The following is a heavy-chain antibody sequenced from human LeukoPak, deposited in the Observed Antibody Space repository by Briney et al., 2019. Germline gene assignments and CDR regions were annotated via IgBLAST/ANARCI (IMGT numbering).Heavy chain of an antibody. Sequence: GGSLRLSCAASGFTFSSYATSWVRQAPGKGLEWVSAISGSGGSTYYADSVKGRFTISRDNSKNTLYLQMNSLRAEDTAVYYCAKVDSSGWYLDYWGQGTLVTVSS. J-gene: IGHJ4*02. CDR1: GFTFSSYA. V-gene: IGHV3-23*01. CDR2: ISGSGGST. D-gene: IGHD6-19*01. CDR3: AKVDSSGWYLDY.